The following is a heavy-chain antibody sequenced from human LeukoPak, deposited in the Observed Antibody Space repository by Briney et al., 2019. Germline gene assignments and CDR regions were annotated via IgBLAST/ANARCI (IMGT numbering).Heavy chain of an antibody. CDR2: FSGTTST. J-gene: IGHJ4*02. Sequence: GGSLRLSCAASGFTFTSFAMSWVRQAPGKGLEWVSTFSGTTSTYYADSVKGRVTISRDNSNNTLYLQMNSLRADDTAVYYCTKLKQWQPQRYFFEYWGQGALVTVAS. D-gene: IGHD6-19*01. CDR3: TKLKQWQPQRYFFEY. CDR1: GFTFTSFA. V-gene: IGHV3-23*01.